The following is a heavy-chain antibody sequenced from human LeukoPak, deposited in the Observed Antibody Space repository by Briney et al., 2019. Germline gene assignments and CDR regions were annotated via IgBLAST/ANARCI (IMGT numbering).Heavy chain of an antibody. V-gene: IGHV3-23*01. CDR2: ISGNGGST. CDR3: AKDTITMVRGVITTYGMDV. CDR1: GFTFSSYA. J-gene: IGHJ6*02. Sequence: GGSLRLSCAASGFTFSSYAMSWVRQAPGKGLEWVSAISGNGGSTYYADSVKGRFTISRDNSKNTLYLQMNSLRAEDTAVYYCAKDTITMVRGVITTYGMDVWGQGTTVTVSS. D-gene: IGHD3-10*01.